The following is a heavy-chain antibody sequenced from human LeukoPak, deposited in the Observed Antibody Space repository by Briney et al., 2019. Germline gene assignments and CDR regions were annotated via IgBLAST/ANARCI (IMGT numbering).Heavy chain of an antibody. Sequence: PSETLSLTCAVYGGSFSGYYWSWIRQPPGKGLEWIGEINHSGSTNYNPSLKSRVTISVDTSKNQFSLKLSSVTAADTAVYYCARGMQRWLQPLGYWGQGTLVTVSS. D-gene: IGHD5-24*01. J-gene: IGHJ4*02. CDR1: GGSFSGYY. V-gene: IGHV4-34*01. CDR3: ARGMQRWLQPLGY. CDR2: INHSGST.